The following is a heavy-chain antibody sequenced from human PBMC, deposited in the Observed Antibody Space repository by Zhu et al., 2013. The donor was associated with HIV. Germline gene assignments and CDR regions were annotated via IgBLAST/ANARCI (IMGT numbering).Heavy chain of an antibody. J-gene: IGHJ4*02. CDR1: GGTFSSYA. D-gene: IGHD6-19*01. CDR3: ATTTSSGWYFGGSVFTLYYFDY. V-gene: IGHV1-69*01. CDR2: IIPIFGTA. Sequence: QVQLVQSGAEVKKPGSSVKVSCKASGGTFSSYAISWVRQAPGQGLEWMGGIIPIFGTANYAQKFQGRVTITADESTSTAYMELSSLRSEDTAVYYCATTTSSGWYFGGSVFTLYYFDYWGQGTLVTVSS.